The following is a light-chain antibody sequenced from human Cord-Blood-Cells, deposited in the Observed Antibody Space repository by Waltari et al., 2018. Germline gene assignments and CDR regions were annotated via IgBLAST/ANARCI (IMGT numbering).Light chain of an antibody. Sequence: QSALTQPASVSGSPGQSMTISCTGTSSDVGGYNYVSWYQQHPGKAPKLLLYDVSTRPAGVLNLFDASNAGNGAPLTISGRRAENEADYSCSSYTSGSTLVYGGGTKLTGL. CDR3: SSYTSGSTLV. V-gene: IGLV2-14*01. J-gene: IGLJ3*02. CDR1: SSDVGGYNY. CDR2: DVS.